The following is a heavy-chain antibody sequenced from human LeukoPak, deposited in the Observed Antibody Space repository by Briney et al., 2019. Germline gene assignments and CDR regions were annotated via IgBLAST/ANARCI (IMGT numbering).Heavy chain of an antibody. V-gene: IGHV1-46*01. J-gene: IGHJ3*02. CDR1: GYTFTSYY. Sequence: ASVKVSCKASGYTFTSYYMHWVRQAPGQGLEWMGIINPSGGSTSYAQKFQGRVTMTRDMSTSTVYMELSSLRSEDTAVYYCARAYLLTGYFPDAFDIWGQGTMVTVSS. CDR2: INPSGGST. CDR3: ARAYLLTGYFPDAFDI. D-gene: IGHD3-9*01.